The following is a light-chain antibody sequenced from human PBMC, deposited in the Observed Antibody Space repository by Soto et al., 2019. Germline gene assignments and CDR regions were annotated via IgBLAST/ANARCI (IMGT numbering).Light chain of an antibody. V-gene: IGLV2-11*01. Sequence: QSALTQPRSVSGSPGQSVTISCTGTSSEVGGYDYVSWFQQHPDKAPRLVLYDVTKRPSGVPDRFSGSKSGNTASLTISGLQAEDEADYYCCSYAGSYSYVFGSGTKVTVL. CDR1: SSEVGGYDY. J-gene: IGLJ1*01. CDR2: DVT. CDR3: CSYAGSYSYV.